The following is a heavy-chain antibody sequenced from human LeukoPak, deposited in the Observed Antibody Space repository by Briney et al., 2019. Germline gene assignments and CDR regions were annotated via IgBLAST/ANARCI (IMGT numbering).Heavy chain of an antibody. D-gene: IGHD5-18*01. CDR3: SRQGAQLWSNINWFDP. J-gene: IGHJ5*02. CDR2: INHSGST. CDR1: GGSFSGYY. V-gene: IGHV4-34*01. Sequence: SETLSLTCAVYGGSFSGYYWSWIRQPPGKGLEWIGEINHSGSTNYNPSLKSRVTISVDTSKNQFSLKLSSVTVADTAVYYCSRQGAQLWSNINWFDPWDQETLVTVSS.